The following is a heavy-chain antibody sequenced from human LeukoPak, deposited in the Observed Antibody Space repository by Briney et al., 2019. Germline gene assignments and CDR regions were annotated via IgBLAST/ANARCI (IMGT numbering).Heavy chain of an antibody. V-gene: IGHV3-23*01. CDR1: GFSFSSYV. J-gene: IGHJ4*02. CDR2: VSGSGGST. Sequence: GGSLRLSCAASGFSFSSYVVSWVRQAPGKGLEWVSAVSGSGGSTYSADSVKGRFTISRDNSKNMVYLQTSSLRAEDTAVYYCARAGSWSSRPYFDYWGQGILVSVSS. D-gene: IGHD1-26*01. CDR3: ARAGSWSSRPYFDY.